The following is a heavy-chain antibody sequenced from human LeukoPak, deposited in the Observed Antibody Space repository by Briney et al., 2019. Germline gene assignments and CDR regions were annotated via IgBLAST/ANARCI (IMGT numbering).Heavy chain of an antibody. Sequence: SETLSLTCTVSGGSISSSSYYWGWIRQPPGKGLEWIGSIYYSGSTYYNPSLKSRVTISVDTSKNQFSLNLTSVTAADTAVYYCAQDRFSFVHWGQGTLVTVSS. J-gene: IGHJ1*01. CDR3: AQDRFSFVH. V-gene: IGHV4-39*07. D-gene: IGHD2-2*01. CDR1: GGSISSSSYY. CDR2: IYYSGST.